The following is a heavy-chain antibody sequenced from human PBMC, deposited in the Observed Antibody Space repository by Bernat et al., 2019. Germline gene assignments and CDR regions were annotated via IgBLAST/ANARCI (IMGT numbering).Heavy chain of an antibody. CDR2: ISYDGSNK. J-gene: IGHJ4*02. D-gene: IGHD3-22*01. V-gene: IGHV3-30-3*01. Sequence: QVQLVESGGGVVQPGRSLRLSCAASGFTFSSYAMHWVRQAPGKGLEWVAVISYDGSNKYYADSVKGRFTISRDNSKNPLYLQMNRRRAEDTAVYYCARGWEYSSGYYVYWGQGTLVTVSS. CDR1: GFTFSSYA. CDR3: ARGWEYSSGYYVY.